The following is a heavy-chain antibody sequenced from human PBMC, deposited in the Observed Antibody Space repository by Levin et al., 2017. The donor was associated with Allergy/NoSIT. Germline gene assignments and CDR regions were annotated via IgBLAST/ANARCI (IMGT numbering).Heavy chain of an antibody. V-gene: IGHV4-59*01. J-gene: IGHJ3*02. CDR2: IYYSGST. Sequence: ASETLSLTCTVSGGSISSYYWSWIRQPPGKGLEWIGYIYYSGSTNYNPSLKSRVTISVDTSKNQFSLKLSSVTAADTAVYYCAREGVATIRRDGFDIWGQGTMVTVSS. CDR1: GGSISSYY. D-gene: IGHD5-12*01. CDR3: AREGVATIRRDGFDI.